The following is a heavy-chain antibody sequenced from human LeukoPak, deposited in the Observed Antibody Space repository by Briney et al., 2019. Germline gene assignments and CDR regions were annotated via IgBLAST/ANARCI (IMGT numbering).Heavy chain of an antibody. Sequence: GGSLRLSCAASGFTFSNYYMSWLRQAPGKGLEWVSFISSGGNTINYADSMKGRFTISRDNARNSLYLQMNSLRAEDTAVYYCARDRIRETFDYWGRGTLATVSS. J-gene: IGHJ4*02. CDR3: ARDRIRETFDY. V-gene: IGHV3-11*04. CDR2: ISSGGNTI. D-gene: IGHD1-14*01. CDR1: GFTFSNYY.